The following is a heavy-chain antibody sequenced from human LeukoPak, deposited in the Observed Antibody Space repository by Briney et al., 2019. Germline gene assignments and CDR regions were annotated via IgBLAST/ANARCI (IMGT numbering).Heavy chain of an antibody. V-gene: IGHV4-39*01. CDR1: GGSISSSSYY. J-gene: IGHJ4*02. Sequence: KPAETQSLTCTVSGGSISSSSYYWGWIRQPPGKGLEWIGSIFYSGSTHYNPSLKSRVTISVDTSKNQFSLKLSSVTAADTAVYFCARSLGGQGEMAKILNYWGQGTL. D-gene: IGHD5-24*01. CDR2: IFYSGST. CDR3: ARSLGGQGEMAKILNY.